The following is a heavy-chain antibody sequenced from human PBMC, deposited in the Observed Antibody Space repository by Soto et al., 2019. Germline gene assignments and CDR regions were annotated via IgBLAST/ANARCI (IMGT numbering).Heavy chain of an antibody. CDR2: IDYSGST. D-gene: IGHD3-3*01. Sequence: PSETLSLTCTVPGGSVSSRSYDWGWIRHPPEKGLEWIGYIDYSGSTNYNPSLKSRVTISVDTSKHPFSLKLSSVTAADTAAYSCARARNFSSGYSPNNDGYGMDAWRQGTTVTVSS. CDR1: GGSVSSRSYD. J-gene: IGHJ6*02. V-gene: IGHV4-61*01. CDR3: ARARNFSSGYSPNNDGYGMDA.